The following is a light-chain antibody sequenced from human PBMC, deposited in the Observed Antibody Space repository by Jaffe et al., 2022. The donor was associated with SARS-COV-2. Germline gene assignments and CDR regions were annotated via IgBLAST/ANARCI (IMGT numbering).Light chain of an antibody. CDR3: QQYYNYPYT. Sequence: DIQMTQSPSTLSASMGDRVTITCRASQSFSSWLAWYQQKPGKAPKLLIYKASNLESGVPSRFSGSGSGTEFTLTISGLQPDDFATYYCQQYYNYPYTFGQGTKLEIK. CDR2: KAS. J-gene: IGKJ2*01. V-gene: IGKV1-5*03. CDR1: QSFSSW.